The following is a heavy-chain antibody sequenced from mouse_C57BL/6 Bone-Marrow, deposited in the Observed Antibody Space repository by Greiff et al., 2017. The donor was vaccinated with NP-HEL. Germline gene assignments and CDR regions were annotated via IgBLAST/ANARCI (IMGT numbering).Heavy chain of an antibody. Sequence: DVKLVESGGGLVKPGGSLKLSCAASGFTFSSYAMSWVRQTPEKRLEWVATISDGGSYTYYPDNVKGRFTISRDNAKNNLYLQMSHLKSEDTAMYYCAREDYSNYWFAYWGQGTRVTVSA. V-gene: IGHV5-4*01. CDR3: AREDYSNYWFAY. J-gene: IGHJ3*01. CDR2: ISDGGSYT. CDR1: GFTFSSYA. D-gene: IGHD2-5*01.